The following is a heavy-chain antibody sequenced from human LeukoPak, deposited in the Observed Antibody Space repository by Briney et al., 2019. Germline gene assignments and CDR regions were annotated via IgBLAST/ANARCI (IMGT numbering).Heavy chain of an antibody. J-gene: IGHJ4*02. CDR3: ARVSKAAGIYYFDY. V-gene: IGHV4-59*01. CDR1: GGSISSYY. D-gene: IGHD6-19*01. CDR2: IHYSGST. Sequence: SETLSLTCTVSGGSISSYYWSWIRQPPGKGLEWIGYIHYSGSTNYNPSLKSRVTISVDTSKNQFSLKLSSVTAADTAVHYCARVSKAAGIYYFDYWGQGTLVTVSS.